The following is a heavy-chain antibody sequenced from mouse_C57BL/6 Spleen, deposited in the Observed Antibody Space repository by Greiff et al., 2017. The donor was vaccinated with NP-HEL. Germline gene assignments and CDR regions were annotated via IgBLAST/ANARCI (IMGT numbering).Heavy chain of an antibody. CDR3: ARMGSTMVSWFAY. V-gene: IGHV5-17*01. J-gene: IGHJ3*01. CDR2: ISSGSSTI. D-gene: IGHD2-1*01. CDR1: GFTFSDYG. Sequence: EVQLVESGGGLVKPGGSLKLSCAASGFTFSDYGMHWVRQAPEKGLEWVAYISSGSSTIYYADTVKGRFTISRDNAKNTLFLQMTSLRSEDTAMYYCARMGSTMVSWFAYWGQGTLVTVSA.